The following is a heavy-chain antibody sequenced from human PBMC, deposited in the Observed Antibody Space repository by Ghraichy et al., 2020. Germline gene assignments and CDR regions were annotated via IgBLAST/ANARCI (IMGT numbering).Heavy chain of an antibody. J-gene: IGHJ3*02. CDR2: INPNSGGT. Sequence: ASVKVSCKASGYTFTGYYMHWVRQAPGQWLEWMGWINPNSGGTNYAQKFQGRVTMTRDTSISTAYMELSRLRSDDTAVYYCAREGDIVVVVAASGAFDIWGQGTMVTVSS. V-gene: IGHV1-2*02. D-gene: IGHD2-15*01. CDR3: AREGDIVVVVAASGAFDI. CDR1: GYTFTGYY.